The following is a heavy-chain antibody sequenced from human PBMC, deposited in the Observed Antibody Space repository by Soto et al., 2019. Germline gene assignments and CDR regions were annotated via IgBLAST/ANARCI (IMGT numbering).Heavy chain of an antibody. Sequence: QVQLVESGGGVVQPGRSLRLSCAASGFTFSSYGMHWVRQAPGKGLEWVAVIWYDGSNKYYADSVKGRFTISRDNSKNTLYLQMNSLRAEDTAVYYCTRDEMATIDYWGQGTLVTVSS. CDR1: GFTFSSYG. J-gene: IGHJ4*02. D-gene: IGHD5-12*01. CDR2: IWYDGSNK. V-gene: IGHV3-33*01. CDR3: TRDEMATIDY.